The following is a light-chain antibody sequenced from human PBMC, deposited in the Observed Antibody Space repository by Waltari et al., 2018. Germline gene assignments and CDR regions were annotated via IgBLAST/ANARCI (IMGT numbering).Light chain of an antibody. Sequence: DIVLTQSPGPLSLSLGERATVSCRASQSVSRAFAWYQQKPGQAPRLLIYGASTRATGIPDRFSGSGSGTDFSLTISRLEPDDFAVYYCQNYVRLLVTFGQGTTVEI. CDR1: QSVSRAF. CDR2: GAS. CDR3: QNYVRLLVT. J-gene: IGKJ1*01. V-gene: IGKV3-20*01.